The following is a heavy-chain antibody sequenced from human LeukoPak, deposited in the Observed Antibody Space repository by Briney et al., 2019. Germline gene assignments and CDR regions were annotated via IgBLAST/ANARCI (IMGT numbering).Heavy chain of an antibody. CDR2: ISHSGST. CDR3: ARGPTHDY. CDR1: GGSINSYY. J-gene: IGHJ4*02. Sequence: PSETLSLTCTVSGGSINSYYWNWIRQTPGKGLEWIGYISHSGSTSYNPSLKSRVTISIDTSKNQFSLKLSSVTAADTAVYYCARGPTHDYWGQGTLVTVSS. V-gene: IGHV4-59*08.